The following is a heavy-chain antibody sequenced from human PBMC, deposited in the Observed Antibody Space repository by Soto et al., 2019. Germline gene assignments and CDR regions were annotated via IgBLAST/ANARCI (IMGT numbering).Heavy chain of an antibody. CDR3: ARSQGSSTSLEIYYYYYYGMDV. CDR2: IIPGTA. CDR1: GGTFSSYA. V-gene: IGHV1-69*01. J-gene: IGHJ6*02. D-gene: IGHD2-2*01. Sequence: QVQLVQSGAEVKKPGSSVKVSCKASGGTFSSYAISWVRQAPGQGLEWMGGIIPGTAKYAQKFQGRVTITADESTSTAYIELISLRDEDTAVYYCARSQGSSTSLEIYYYYYYGMDVWGQGTTVTVSS.